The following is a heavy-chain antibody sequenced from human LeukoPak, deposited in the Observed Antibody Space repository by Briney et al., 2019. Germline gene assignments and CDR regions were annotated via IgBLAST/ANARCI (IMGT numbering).Heavy chain of an antibody. Sequence: EASVKVSCKASGGTFSSYAISWVRQAPGQGLEWMGGIIPIFGTANYAQKFQGRVTITADESTSTAYMELSSLRSEDTAVYYCARAPDGSGSYSYFDYWGQGTLVTVSS. V-gene: IGHV1-69*01. CDR2: IIPIFGTA. D-gene: IGHD1-26*01. CDR1: GGTFSSYA. J-gene: IGHJ4*02. CDR3: ARAPDGSGSYSYFDY.